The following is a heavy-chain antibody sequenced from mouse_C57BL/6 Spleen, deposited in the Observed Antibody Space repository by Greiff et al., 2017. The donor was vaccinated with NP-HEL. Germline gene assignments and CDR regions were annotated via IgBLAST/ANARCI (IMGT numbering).Heavy chain of an antibody. Sequence: EVQLKESGPGLVKPSQSLSLTCSVTGYSITSGYYWNWIRQFPGNKLEWMGYISYDGSNNYNPSLKNRISITRDTSKNQFFLKLNSVTTEDTATYYCARSSNYAMDYWGQGTSVTVSS. J-gene: IGHJ4*01. CDR1: GYSITSGYY. D-gene: IGHD2-10*02. V-gene: IGHV3-6*01. CDR2: ISYDGSN. CDR3: ARSSNYAMDY.